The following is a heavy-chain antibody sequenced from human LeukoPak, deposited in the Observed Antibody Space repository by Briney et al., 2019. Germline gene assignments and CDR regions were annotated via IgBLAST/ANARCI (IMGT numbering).Heavy chain of an antibody. Sequence: GSLRLSCAASGFTFSSYGMHWVRQAPGKGLEWVAFIRYDGSNKYYADSVRGRFTISRDNSKNTLYLQMNSLRAEDTAVYYCASSGYSSSLPGEYDAFDIWGQGTMVTVSS. V-gene: IGHV3-30*02. CDR3: ASSGYSSSLPGEYDAFDI. CDR2: IRYDGSNK. CDR1: GFTFSSYG. J-gene: IGHJ3*02. D-gene: IGHD6-13*01.